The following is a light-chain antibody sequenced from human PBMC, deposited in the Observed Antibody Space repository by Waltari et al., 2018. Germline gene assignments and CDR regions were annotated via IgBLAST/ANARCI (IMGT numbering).Light chain of an antibody. CDR2: DAS. Sequence: EIVLTQSPATLSLSQGERATLSCRASQTINNYLAWYQQRPGQAHRLLIYDASTRATGLPARFSVSVSGTDFTLTISGLEPEDFAIYYCQRRSNWPPTLTFSGGTKVEIK. V-gene: IGKV3-11*01. CDR3: QRRSNWPPTLT. J-gene: IGKJ4*01. CDR1: QTINNY.